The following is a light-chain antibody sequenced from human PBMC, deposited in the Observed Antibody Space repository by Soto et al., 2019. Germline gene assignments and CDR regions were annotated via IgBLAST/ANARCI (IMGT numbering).Light chain of an antibody. Sequence: EILLTQSPATLSLSPGERATLSCRASQSIGLAIAWYQHKPGQAPRLLIFDASQRATGIPARFRGSGSGTDFTLTISSLEPEDFAVYYCQQRSNWPPITFGQGTRLEIK. CDR3: QQRSNWPPIT. CDR1: QSIGLA. V-gene: IGKV3-11*01. J-gene: IGKJ5*01. CDR2: DAS.